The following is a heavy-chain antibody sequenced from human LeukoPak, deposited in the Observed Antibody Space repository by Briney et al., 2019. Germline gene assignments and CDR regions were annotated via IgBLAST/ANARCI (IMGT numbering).Heavy chain of an antibody. CDR3: AKTRPLDSSSWSHGDY. CDR1: GFTFGSYS. J-gene: IGHJ4*02. Sequence: GGSLRLSCAASGFTFGSYSMSWVRQAPGKGLEWVSAISGSGDSTYYGDSVKGRFTISRDNSKNTLYLQMNSLRAEDTAVYYCAKTRPLDSSSWSHGDYWGQGTLVTVSS. D-gene: IGHD6-13*01. CDR2: ISGSGDST. V-gene: IGHV3-23*01.